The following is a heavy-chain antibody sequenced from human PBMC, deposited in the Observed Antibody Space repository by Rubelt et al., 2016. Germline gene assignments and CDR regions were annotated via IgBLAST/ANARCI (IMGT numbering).Heavy chain of an antibody. Sequence: QVQLVQSGAEVKKPGASVKVSCKVSGYTFTELSMHWVRQAPGKGLEWMGGFDPEDGETIYAQRFQGRVTRTEDTSTDTAYMELNSLRSEDTAVYYCATGQYSSGCDYWGQGTLVTVSS. CDR2: FDPEDGET. J-gene: IGHJ4*02. CDR1: GYTFTELS. V-gene: IGHV1-24*01. CDR3: ATGQYSSGCDY. D-gene: IGHD6-19*01.